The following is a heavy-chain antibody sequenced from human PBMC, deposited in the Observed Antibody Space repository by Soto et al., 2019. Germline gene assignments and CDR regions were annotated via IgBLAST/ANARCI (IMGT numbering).Heavy chain of an antibody. J-gene: IGHJ4*02. V-gene: IGHV3-30*18. D-gene: IGHD4-17*01. CDR2: ISYDGSNK. CDR1: GFTFSSYG. Sequence: QVQLVESGGGVVQPGRSLRLSCAASGFTFSSYGMHWVRQAPGKGLEWVAVISYDGSNKYYADSVKGRFTISRDNSKNTLYLQMNSLRAEDTAVYYCAKLMGTVTTIPYYFDYWGQGTLVTVSS. CDR3: AKLMGTVTTIPYYFDY.